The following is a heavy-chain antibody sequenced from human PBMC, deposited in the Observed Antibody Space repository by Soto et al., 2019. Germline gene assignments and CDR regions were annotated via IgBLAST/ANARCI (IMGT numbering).Heavy chain of an antibody. D-gene: IGHD3-3*01. J-gene: IGHJ4*02. CDR3: ALSGNLNIGSGYFDY. CDR2: IYYSGST. Sequence: SETLSLTCTVSGGSISSSSYYWGWIRQPPGKGLEWIGSIYYSGSTYYNPSLKSRVTISVDTSKNQFSLKLSSVTAADTAVYYCALSGNLNIGSGYFDYWGQGTLVTVSS. V-gene: IGHV4-39*07. CDR1: GGSISSSSYY.